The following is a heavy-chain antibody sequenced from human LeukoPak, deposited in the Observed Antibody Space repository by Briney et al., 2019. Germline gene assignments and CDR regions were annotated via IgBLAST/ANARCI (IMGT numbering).Heavy chain of an antibody. J-gene: IGHJ4*02. CDR3: TRDQMNY. CDR2: IFSNGDT. V-gene: IGHV3-53*01. CDR1: EFTVSRNY. Sequence: GGSLRLSCTASEFTVSRNYMLWVHQAPGKGLEWVSLIFSNGDTHYADSVKGQFTISRDTSKNTVYLQMNSLRVEVTAMYYCTRDQMNYWGQGTLVTVSS. D-gene: IGHD5-24*01.